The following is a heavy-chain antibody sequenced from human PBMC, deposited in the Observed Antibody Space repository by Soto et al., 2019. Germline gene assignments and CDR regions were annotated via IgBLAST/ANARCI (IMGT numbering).Heavy chain of an antibody. CDR2: IYYSGST. D-gene: IGHD3-16*01. Sequence: SETLSLTCTVSGGSISSGGYYWSWIRQHPGKGLEWIGYIYYSGSTYYNPSLKSRVTISVVTSKNQFSLKLSSVTAADTAVYYRASAVYADGEHLNSFDPWGERSLVTVSS. CDR3: ASAVYADGEHLNSFDP. CDR1: GGSISSGGYY. V-gene: IGHV4-31*03. J-gene: IGHJ5*02.